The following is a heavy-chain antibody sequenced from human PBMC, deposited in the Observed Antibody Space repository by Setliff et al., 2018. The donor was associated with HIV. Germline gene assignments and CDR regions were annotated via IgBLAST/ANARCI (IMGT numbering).Heavy chain of an antibody. CDR2: FFYRGRT. D-gene: IGHD3-16*01. Sequence: PSETLSLTCGVSGDSITSSSYYWGWIRQSPGEGLTWIGSFFYRGRTYYNPSLQSRVTISGDPSKNEISLRLDSATAADTARYYCARLSGVMRIEDTWGQGTLVTVSS. V-gene: IGHV4-39*01. J-gene: IGHJ4*02. CDR3: ARLSGVMRIEDT. CDR1: GDSITSSSYY.